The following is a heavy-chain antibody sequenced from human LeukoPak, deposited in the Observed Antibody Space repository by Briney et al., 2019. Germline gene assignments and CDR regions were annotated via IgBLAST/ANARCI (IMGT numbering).Heavy chain of an antibody. CDR2: ISYDGSNK. D-gene: IGHD3-22*01. Sequence: GGSLRLSCAASGFTFSSYATHWVRQAPGKGLEWVAVISYDGSNKYYADSVKGRFTISRDNSKNTLYLQMNSLRAEDTAVYYCARGAYYYDSSGYYLFDYWGQGTLVTVSS. J-gene: IGHJ4*02. CDR3: ARGAYYYDSSGYYLFDY. V-gene: IGHV3-30*01. CDR1: GFTFSSYA.